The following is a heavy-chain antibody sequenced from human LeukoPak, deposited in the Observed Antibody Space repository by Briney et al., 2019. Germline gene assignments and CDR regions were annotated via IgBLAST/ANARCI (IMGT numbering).Heavy chain of an antibody. CDR3: ARDPGVDIVATIPPAFDY. Sequence: SETLSLTCTVSGGSMSNNYWSWLRQSPGKGLEWIGYIYSSGSTKYNPSLKSRVTISIDTSKNQFSLRLSSVTAADTAVYYCARDPGVDIVATIPPAFDYWGQGTLVTVSS. CDR2: IYSSGST. J-gene: IGHJ4*02. D-gene: IGHD5-12*01. V-gene: IGHV4-59*01. CDR1: GGSMSNNY.